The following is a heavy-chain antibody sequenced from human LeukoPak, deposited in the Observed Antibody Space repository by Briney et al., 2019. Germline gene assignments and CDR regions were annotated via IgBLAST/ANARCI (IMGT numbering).Heavy chain of an antibody. Sequence: PGGSLRLSCTASGFTFSNAGMNWVRQAPGKGLECASGLSGRSGYIYYADSVKGRFTISRDNSKNTLYLQMNSLRVEDTAVYYCAKDSVAGNGKYDAFDIWGQGTMVAVS. CDR3: AKDSVAGNGKYDAFDI. CDR1: GFTFSNAG. V-gene: IGHV3-23*01. D-gene: IGHD6-19*01. CDR2: LSGRSGYI. J-gene: IGHJ3*02.